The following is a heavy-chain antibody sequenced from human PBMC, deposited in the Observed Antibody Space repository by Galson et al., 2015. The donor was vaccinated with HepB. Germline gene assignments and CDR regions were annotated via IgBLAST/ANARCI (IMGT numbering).Heavy chain of an antibody. J-gene: IGHJ5*02. D-gene: IGHD4-17*01. CDR1: GYTFTSYG. V-gene: IGHV1-18*01. CDR2: ISAYNGNT. Sequence: SVKVSCKASGYTFTSYGISWVRQAPGQGLEWMGWISAYNGNTNYAQKLQGRITMTRDTSTSTVYMELSSLRSEDTAVYYCARGYDYDYNWFDPWGQGTLVTVSS. CDR3: ARGYDYDYNWFDP.